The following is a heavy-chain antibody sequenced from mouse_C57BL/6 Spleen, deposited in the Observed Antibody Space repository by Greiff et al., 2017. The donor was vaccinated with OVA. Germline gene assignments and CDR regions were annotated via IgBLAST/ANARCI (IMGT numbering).Heavy chain of an antibody. CDR1: GYSITSGYY. CDR3: ARLGWLLRAMDY. V-gene: IGHV3-6*01. CDR2: ISYDGSN. Sequence: EVQLQQSGPGLVKPSQSLSLTCSVTGYSITSGYYWHWIRQFPGNKLEWMGYISYDGSNNYNPSLKNRIFITRDTSKNQFFLKLNSVTTEDTATYYCARLGWLLRAMDYWGQGTSVTVSS. J-gene: IGHJ4*01. D-gene: IGHD2-3*01.